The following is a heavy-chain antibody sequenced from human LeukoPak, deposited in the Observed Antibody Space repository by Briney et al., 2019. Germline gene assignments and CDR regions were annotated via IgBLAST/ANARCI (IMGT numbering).Heavy chain of an antibody. CDR3: ARDPPFEWDVFGDSFDI. CDR2: MHYRGNT. J-gene: IGHJ3*02. Sequence: SETLSLTCTVSGGSISSHYWSWIRQSPGKGLEWIGFMHYRGNTNSNPSLRSRVTISMDTSMNQFSLKMSSVTAADTAVYYCARDPPFEWDVFGDSFDIWGQGTVVTVSS. D-gene: IGHD1-26*01. CDR1: GGSISSHY. V-gene: IGHV4-59*11.